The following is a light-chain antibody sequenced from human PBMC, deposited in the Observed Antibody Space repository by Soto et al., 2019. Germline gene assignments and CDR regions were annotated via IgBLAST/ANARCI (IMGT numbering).Light chain of an antibody. V-gene: IGKV1-39*01. CDR3: QQSYRNPRT. CDR1: QTLSSW. J-gene: IGKJ4*01. CDR2: AAS. Sequence: DRQMTQSPSTPVGSGGERVNITCRASQTLSSWLAWYQHQPGKAPQLLIYAASSLQSGVPSRFSGSGSGTDFTLTISSLQPEECTTYYCQQSYRNPRTFAGGTKVDIK.